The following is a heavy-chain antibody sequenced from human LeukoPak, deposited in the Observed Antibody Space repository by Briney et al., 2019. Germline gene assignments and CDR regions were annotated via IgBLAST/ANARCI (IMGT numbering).Heavy chain of an antibody. CDR2: ISDSGSTI. V-gene: IGHV3-11*01. J-gene: IGHJ4*02. Sequence: GGSLRLSCAASGFMFSDHYMSWIRQAPGKGLEWISYISDSGSTIYYADSVKGRFTISRDNAKKSLFLQMNSLRAEDTAVYYCAKLPPPYCSSTSCPDYWGQGTLVTVSS. CDR1: GFMFSDHY. D-gene: IGHD2-2*01. CDR3: AKLPPPYCSSTSCPDY.